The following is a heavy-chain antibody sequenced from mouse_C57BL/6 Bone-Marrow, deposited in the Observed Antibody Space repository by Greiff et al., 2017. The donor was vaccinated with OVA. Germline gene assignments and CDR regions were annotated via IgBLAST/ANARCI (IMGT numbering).Heavy chain of an antibody. J-gene: IGHJ3*01. Sequence: QVQLQQPGAELVKPGASVKLSCKASGYTFTSYWMQWVKQRPGQGLEWIGEIDPSDSYTNYNQKFKGKATLTVDTSSSTAYMQLSSLTSEDSAGYCCARWSAGFAYWGQGTLVTVSA. CDR3: ARWSAGFAY. CDR1: GYTFTSYW. V-gene: IGHV1-50*01. CDR2: IDPSDSYT.